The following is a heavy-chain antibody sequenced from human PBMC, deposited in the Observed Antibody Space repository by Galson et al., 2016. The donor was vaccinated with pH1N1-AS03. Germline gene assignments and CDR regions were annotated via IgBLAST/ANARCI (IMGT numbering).Heavy chain of an antibody. CDR3: ARGSYSSGWYRGRNAFDI. V-gene: IGHV4-34*01. CDR1: GGSFNNYY. Sequence: SETLSLTCAVYGGSFNNYYWNWIRQSPGKGLEWVGEINHSGSTDYNPSLKSRVTISVDPSKNQISLNLNSVTAADPAVYYCARGSYSSGWYRGRNAFDIWGQGTTVTVSS. J-gene: IGHJ3*02. CDR2: INHSGST. D-gene: IGHD6-19*01.